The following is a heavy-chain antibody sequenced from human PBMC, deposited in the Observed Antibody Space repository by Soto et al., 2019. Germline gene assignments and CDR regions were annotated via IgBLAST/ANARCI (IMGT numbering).Heavy chain of an antibody. CDR1: GGTFSSYA. J-gene: IGHJ4*02. Sequence: ASVKVSCKASGGTFSSYAISWVRQAPGQGLEWMGGIIPIFGTANYAQKFQGRVTITADKSTSTAYMELSSLRPEDTAVYYCVRRGYNWQFSDYWGQGTLVTVSS. CDR3: VRRGYNWQFSDY. V-gene: IGHV1-69*06. CDR2: IIPIFGTA. D-gene: IGHD6-25*01.